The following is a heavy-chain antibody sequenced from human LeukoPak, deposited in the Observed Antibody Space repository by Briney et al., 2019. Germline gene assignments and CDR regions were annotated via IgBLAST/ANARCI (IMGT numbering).Heavy chain of an antibody. D-gene: IGHD6-6*01. CDR2: TYYRSKWYN. CDR3: ARDIAARPNVAAAATNATVDY. V-gene: IGHV6-1*01. Sequence: PSQTLSLTCAISGDIVSSNSAAWNWIRQSPSRGLEWLGRTYYRSKWYNDYAVSVKSRITINPDTSKNQFSLQLYSVTPEDTAVYYCARDIAARPNVAAAATNATVDYWGQGTLVTVSS. J-gene: IGHJ4*02. CDR1: GDIVSSNSAA.